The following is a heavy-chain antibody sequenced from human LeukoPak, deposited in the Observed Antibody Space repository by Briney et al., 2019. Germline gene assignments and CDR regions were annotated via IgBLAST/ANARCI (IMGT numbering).Heavy chain of an antibody. D-gene: IGHD6-13*01. J-gene: IGHJ4*02. CDR3: ARDIAAAVDY. V-gene: IGHV3-74*01. CDR1: GFTFSSYW. CDR2: INSAGIST. Sequence: GGSLRLSCTASGFTFSSYWMHWVGHVPGKGLVWVSRINSAGISTIYADSVKGRFTISRDNAQNTLYLQMNSLRAEDTAIYYCARDIAAAVDYWGQGTLVTVSS.